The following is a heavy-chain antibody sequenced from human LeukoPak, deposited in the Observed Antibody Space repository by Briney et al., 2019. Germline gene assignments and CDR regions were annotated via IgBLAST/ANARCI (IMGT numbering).Heavy chain of an antibody. CDR1: GFTFSSYA. V-gene: IGHV3-7*03. CDR2: IKEDGSDK. J-gene: IGHJ4*02. D-gene: IGHD6-19*01. Sequence: GGSLRLSCAASGFTFSSYAMSWVRQAPGKGLEWVANIKEDGSDKNYVESLKGRFTISRDNAKNSLYLQMDSLRAEDTAVYYCARRSGIAVAGAFDYWGQGTLVTVSS. CDR3: ARRSGIAVAGAFDY.